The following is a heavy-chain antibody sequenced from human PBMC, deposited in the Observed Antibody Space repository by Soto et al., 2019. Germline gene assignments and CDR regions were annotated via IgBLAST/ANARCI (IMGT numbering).Heavy chain of an antibody. CDR1: GFTFSSYS. CDR3: AKATSSGSHGEY. Sequence: EVQLLESGGGLVQPGGSLRLSCATSGFTFSSYSMTWVRQAPGEGLEWVSTISGSGSRTYYADPVKGRFTISRDNSKNTLYLQMNSLRAEDTAVYYCAKATSSGSHGEYWGQGTLVSVSS. J-gene: IGHJ4*02. V-gene: IGHV3-23*01. CDR2: ISGSGSRT. D-gene: IGHD1-26*01.